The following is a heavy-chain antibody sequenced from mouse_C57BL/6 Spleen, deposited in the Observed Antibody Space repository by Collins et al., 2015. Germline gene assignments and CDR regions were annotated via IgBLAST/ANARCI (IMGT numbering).Heavy chain of an antibody. CDR2: IDPSDSYT. CDR3: ARGALLLRYSWFAY. CDR1: GYTFTSYW. Sequence: QVQLQQPGAELVMPGASVKLSCKASGYTFTSYWMHWVKQRPGQGLEWIGEIDPSDSYTNYNQKFKGKSTLTVDKSSSTAYMQLSSLTSEDSAVYYCARGALLLRYSWFAYWGQGTLVTVSA. D-gene: IGHD1-1*01. V-gene: IGHV1-69*01. J-gene: IGHJ3*01.